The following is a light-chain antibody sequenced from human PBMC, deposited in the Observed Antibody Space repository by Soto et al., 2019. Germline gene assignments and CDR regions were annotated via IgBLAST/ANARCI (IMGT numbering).Light chain of an antibody. Sequence: DSQLSRVPCPRFESVGDRVTTSCRPTHKINFYLAWFQQKPGKVPKPLIYSASSLQSGVPSRFSGSGSGTEFPLTLTGLQPEDTAIYYCLQHNSYPLTFGGGTKVEIK. V-gene: IGKV1-17*03. CDR1: HKINFY. CDR2: SAS. J-gene: IGKJ4*01. CDR3: LQHNSYPLT.